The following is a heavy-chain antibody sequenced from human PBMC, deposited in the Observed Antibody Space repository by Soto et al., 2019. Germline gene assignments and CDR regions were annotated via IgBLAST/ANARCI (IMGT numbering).Heavy chain of an antibody. CDR2: IIPIFGTA. CDR1: GGTFSSYA. J-gene: IGHJ6*02. CDR3: ARVLAVDGKKSVLRYYYYGMDV. D-gene: IGHD6-19*01. V-gene: IGHV1-69*13. Sequence: SVKVSCKASGGTFSSYAISWVRQAPGQGLEWMGGIIPIFGTANYAQKFQGRVTITADESTSTAYMELSSLRSEDTAVYYCARVLAVDGKKSVLRYYYYGMDVWGQGTTVTVSS.